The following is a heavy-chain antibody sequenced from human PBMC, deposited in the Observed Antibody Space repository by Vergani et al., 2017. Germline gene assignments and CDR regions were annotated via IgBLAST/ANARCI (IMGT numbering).Heavy chain of an antibody. CDR1: GYTFSNYY. CDR2: INPSGGHT. D-gene: IGHD3-9*01. J-gene: IGHJ4*02. Sequence: QVQVVQSGAEVKKSGASVKVSCKTSGYTFSNYYMHWVRQAPGQGLEWMGIINPSGGHTNYAQKFQGRVTMTRDTSTSTVYMELSSLRSEDTAIYYCARRDYGILTGDRYWGQGTLVTVSA. V-gene: IGHV1-46*03. CDR3: ARRDYGILTGDRY.